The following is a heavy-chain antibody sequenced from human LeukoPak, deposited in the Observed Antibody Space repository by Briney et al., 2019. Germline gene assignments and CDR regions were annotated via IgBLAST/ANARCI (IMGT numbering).Heavy chain of an antibody. D-gene: IGHD3-3*01. Sequence: ASVTVSYKTSGHFFTAYYMHWVRQAPGQGLEWMGYIHPNSGGTVYAQRFQGRVTMTRDTSITTAYMELASLTSDDTAVYYCARIEGRAATYYDWGQGTLVTVSS. CDR2: IHPNSGGT. J-gene: IGHJ4*02. V-gene: IGHV1-2*02. CDR1: GHFFTAYY. CDR3: ARIEGRAATYYD.